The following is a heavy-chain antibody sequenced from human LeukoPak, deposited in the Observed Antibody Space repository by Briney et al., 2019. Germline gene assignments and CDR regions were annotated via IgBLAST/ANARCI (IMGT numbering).Heavy chain of an antibody. D-gene: IGHD1-26*01. CDR1: GYTFTSYY. J-gene: IGHJ3*02. CDR2: INPSGGST. V-gene: IGHV1-46*01. CDR3: ARDPIVGASLSPNAFDI. Sequence: GASVKVSCKASGYTFTSYYMHWVRQAPGQGLEWMGIINPSGGSTSYAQKFQGRVTMTRDMSTSTVYMELSSLRSEDTAVYYCARDPIVGASLSPNAFDIWGQGTMVTVSS.